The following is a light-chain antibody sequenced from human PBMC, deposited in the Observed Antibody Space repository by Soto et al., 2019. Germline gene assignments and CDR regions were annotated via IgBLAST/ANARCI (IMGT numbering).Light chain of an antibody. CDR3: QQYNNWPPFT. Sequence: EIVMTQSPATLSLSPGDRATLSCRASQSVSSNLAWYQQKPGQAPRLLIYGASTRATGIPARFSGSGSGTEFTLTISSLQSEDFAVYFCQQYNNWPPFTFGQGTKLEIK. CDR1: QSVSSN. V-gene: IGKV3-15*01. CDR2: GAS. J-gene: IGKJ2*01.